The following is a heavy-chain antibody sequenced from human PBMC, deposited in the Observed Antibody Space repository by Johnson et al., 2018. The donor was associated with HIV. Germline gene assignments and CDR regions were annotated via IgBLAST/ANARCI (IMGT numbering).Heavy chain of an antibody. D-gene: IGHD3-10*01. J-gene: IGHJ3*02. CDR2: IYSGGST. CDR1: GFTFSDHY. CDR3: AIGRGEFPRHAFDI. Sequence: VQLVESGGGLVQSGGSLRLSCAASGFTFSDHYMDWVRQAPGKGLEWVSVIYSGGSTYYADSVKGRFTISKDNSRNTLFLHMNSLRADDTAVYYCAIGRGEFPRHAFDIWGQGTMVTVSS. V-gene: IGHV3-66*01.